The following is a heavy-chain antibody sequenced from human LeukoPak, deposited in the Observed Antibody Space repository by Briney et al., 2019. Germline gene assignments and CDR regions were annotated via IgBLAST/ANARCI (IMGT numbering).Heavy chain of an antibody. V-gene: IGHV1-2*02. CDR1: GYTFTGYY. J-gene: IGHJ4*02. Sequence: GASVKVSCKASGYTFTGYYMHWVRQAPGQGLEWMGWIKPNSGGTNYAQKFQGRVTMTRDTSINTAYMELSRLTSDDTAVYYCARYSSSSPFDYWGQGTLVTVSS. CDR3: ARYSSSSPFDY. CDR2: IKPNSGGT. D-gene: IGHD6-6*01.